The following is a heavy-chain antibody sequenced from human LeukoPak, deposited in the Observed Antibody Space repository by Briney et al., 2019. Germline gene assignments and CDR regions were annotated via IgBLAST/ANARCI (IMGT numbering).Heavy chain of an antibody. CDR3: ARGPIIDIVVIPAAADYYHMDV. V-gene: IGHV1-69*06. J-gene: IGHJ6*03. D-gene: IGHD2-2*01. Sequence: SVKVSCKASGYTFTGYYMHWVRQAPGQGLEWMGGIIPIFGTANYAQKFQGRVTITADKSTSTAYMELRSLRSDDTAVYYCARGPIIDIVVIPAAADYYHMDVWGKGTTVTVSS. CDR2: IIPIFGTA. CDR1: GYTFTGYY.